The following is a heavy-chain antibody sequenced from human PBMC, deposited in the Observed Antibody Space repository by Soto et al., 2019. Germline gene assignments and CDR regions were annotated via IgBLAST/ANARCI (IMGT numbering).Heavy chain of an antibody. J-gene: IGHJ4*02. V-gene: IGHV4-30-2*01. D-gene: IGHD2-2*01. CDR1: GGSISSGGYS. CDR2: IYHSGST. CDR3: ARVRGCISTSCYFDY. Sequence: QLQLQESGSGLVKPSQTLSLTCAVSGGSISSGGYSWSWIRQPPGKGLEWIGYIYHSGSTYYNLSLKSRVTISVDRSKNQFSLKLSSVTAADTAVYYCARVRGCISTSCYFDYWGQGTLVTVSS.